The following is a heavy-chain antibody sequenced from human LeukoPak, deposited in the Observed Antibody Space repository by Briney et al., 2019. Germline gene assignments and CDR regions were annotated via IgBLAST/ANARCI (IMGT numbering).Heavy chain of an antibody. CDR2: IYHSGST. V-gene: IGHV4-34*11. J-gene: IGHJ6*02. CDR3: ARDHYDILTDYSVGGMDV. Sequence: PSETLSLTCAVYGGSFSGYYWSWIRQPPGKGLEWIGYIYHSGSTYYNPSLKSRVTISVDTSKNQFSLKLSSVTAADTAVYYCARDHYDILTDYSVGGMDVWGQGTTVTVSS. CDR1: GGSFSGYY. D-gene: IGHD3-9*01.